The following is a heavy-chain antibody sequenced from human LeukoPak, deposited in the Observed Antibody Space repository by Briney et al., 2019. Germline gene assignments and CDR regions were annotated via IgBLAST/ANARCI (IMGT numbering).Heavy chain of an antibody. CDR1: GFTFSSYG. CDR3: AKGTYYDSSGYSDAFDI. Sequence: PGGSLRLSCAASGFTFSSYGMHWVRQAPGKGLEWVAFIRYDGSNKYYADSVKGRFTISRDNSKNTLYLQMNSLRAEDTAVYYCAKGTYYDSSGYSDAFDIWGQGTMVTVSS. V-gene: IGHV3-30*02. D-gene: IGHD3-22*01. CDR2: IRYDGSNK. J-gene: IGHJ3*02.